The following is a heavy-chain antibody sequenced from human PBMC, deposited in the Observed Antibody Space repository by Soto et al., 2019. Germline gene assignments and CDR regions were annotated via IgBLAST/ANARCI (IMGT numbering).Heavy chain of an antibody. J-gene: IGHJ4*02. CDR1: GGTFSRHA. CDR3: ARGWGYDSNDYYYAY. Sequence: QVQLVQSGAEVMKPGSSVKVSCKASGGTFSRHAISWVRQAPGQGLEWMGGIIPVFGKANHAQKFQGRVTIFPDDSTSTVYMELSSLRSEDTAMYYCARGWGYDSNDYYYAYWGQGTLVIVSS. V-gene: IGHV1-69*01. D-gene: IGHD3-22*01. CDR2: IIPVFGKA.